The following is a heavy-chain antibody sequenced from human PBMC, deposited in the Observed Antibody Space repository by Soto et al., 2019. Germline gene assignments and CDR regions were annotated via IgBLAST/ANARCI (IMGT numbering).Heavy chain of an antibody. D-gene: IGHD4-17*01. J-gene: IGHJ6*04. CDR3: VRDSHGDY. V-gene: IGHV3-74*01. CDR2: IDHDGPT. Sequence: EVQLVESGGGLVQPGGSLRLSCAGSGFTFSNYWMHWVRQAPGKGLEWVSRIDHDGPTDYADSVRGRFTISRDNAENTLYLQMNSLRPEDTAVYYCVRDSHGDYWGNGTTVTVSS. CDR1: GFTFSNYW.